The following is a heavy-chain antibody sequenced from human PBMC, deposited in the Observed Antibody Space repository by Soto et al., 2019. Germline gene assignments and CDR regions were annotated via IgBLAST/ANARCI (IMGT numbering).Heavy chain of an antibody. V-gene: IGHV3-30*03. CDR1: GFTVSTYG. J-gene: IGHJ4*02. CDR2: ISRDGGTK. D-gene: IGHD2-21*02. Sequence: QVHLVESGGGVVQPGRSLRLSCAVSGFTVSTYGMHWVRQAPGKGLEWVAVISRDGGTKFYADSVKGRFTISRDNSRNTLFLEMNSLRDDDMAVYYCTAEVASGYWGQGTLVTVSS. CDR3: TAEVASGY.